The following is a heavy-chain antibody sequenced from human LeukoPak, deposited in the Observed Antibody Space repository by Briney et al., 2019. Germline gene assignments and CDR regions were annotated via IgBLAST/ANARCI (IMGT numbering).Heavy chain of an antibody. J-gene: IGHJ4*02. V-gene: IGHV4-59*01. CDR3: ARGGPQMATIRHY. CDR1: GGSISRYY. Sequence: SETLSLTCTVSGGSISRYYWSWIGQPPGKGLEWIGYVSFSGSTNYNPSLKSRVTISVDTSKNQFSLKLTSVTAADTAVYYCARGGPQMATIRHYWGQGTLVTVSS. D-gene: IGHD5-24*01. CDR2: VSFSGST.